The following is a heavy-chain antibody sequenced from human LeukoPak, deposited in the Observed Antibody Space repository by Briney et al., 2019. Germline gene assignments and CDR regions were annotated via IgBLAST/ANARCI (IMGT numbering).Heavy chain of an antibody. V-gene: IGHV3-23*01. CDR2: ISGSGGST. CDR1: GFTFSSYS. Sequence: GGSLRLSCAASGFTFSSYSMNWVRQAPGKGLEWVSAISGSGGSTYYADPVKGRFTISRDNYKNTLYVQMNSLRAEDTAVYCCTRGDVVVSRYWGQGTLVTVSS. D-gene: IGHD2-21*01. J-gene: IGHJ4*02. CDR3: TRGDVVVSRY.